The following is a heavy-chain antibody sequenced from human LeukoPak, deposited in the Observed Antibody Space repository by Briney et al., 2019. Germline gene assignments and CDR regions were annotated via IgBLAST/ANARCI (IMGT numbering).Heavy chain of an antibody. J-gene: IGHJ4*02. Sequence: PGGSLRLSCAASGFTFDDYAMHWVRQAPGKGLEWVSGISWNSGSIGYADSVKGRFTISRDNARNTVYLQMNSLRSEDTGVYYCVRAVAGNRFDYWGQGTLVTVSS. CDR1: GFTFDDYA. D-gene: IGHD6-19*01. CDR3: VRAVAGNRFDY. V-gene: IGHV3-9*01. CDR2: ISWNSGSI.